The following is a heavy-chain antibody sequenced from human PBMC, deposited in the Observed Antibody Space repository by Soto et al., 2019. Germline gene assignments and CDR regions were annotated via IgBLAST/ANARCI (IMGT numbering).Heavy chain of an antibody. V-gene: IGHV4-59*01. CDR1: GGSISSYY. CDR3: ARGWDANS. Sequence: SETLSLTCTVSGGSISSYYWSWIRQPPGNRLEWIGFIYNSVITNYSPSLKSRVSISADTSRNQFSLKMSSVTAADTAVYYCARGWDANSWGQGALVTVSS. CDR2: IYNSVIT. D-gene: IGHD6-19*01. J-gene: IGHJ4*02.